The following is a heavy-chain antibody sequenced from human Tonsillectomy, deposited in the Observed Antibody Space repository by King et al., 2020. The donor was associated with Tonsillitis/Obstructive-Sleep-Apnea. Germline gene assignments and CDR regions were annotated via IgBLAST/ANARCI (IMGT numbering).Heavy chain of an antibody. CDR2: MNPNSGNT. D-gene: IGHD3-22*01. V-gene: IGHV1-8*01. Sequence: VQLVESGAEVKKPGASVNVSCKASGYTFTSYDINWVRQATGQGLEWMGWMNPNSGNTGYAQKFQGRVTMTRNTSISTAYMELSSLRSEDTAVYYCARGVYYYDSSGYYKLFAFDIWGQGTMVTVSS. CDR1: GYTFTSYD. CDR3: ARGVYYYDSSGYYKLFAFDI. J-gene: IGHJ3*02.